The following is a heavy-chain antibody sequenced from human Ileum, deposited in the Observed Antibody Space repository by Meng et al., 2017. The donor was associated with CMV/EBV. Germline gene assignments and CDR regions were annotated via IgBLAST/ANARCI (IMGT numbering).Heavy chain of an antibody. Sequence: SLSLSCAASGFTFSNYAMSWVRQAPGKGLEWVSTISGSGGSTYYADSVKGRFTISRDNSKNTLSLQMNSLRAEDTAKYYCANPFDPWGQGALVTVSS. J-gene: IGHJ5*02. CDR2: ISGSGGST. CDR1: GFTFSNYA. V-gene: IGHV3-23*01. CDR3: ANPFDP.